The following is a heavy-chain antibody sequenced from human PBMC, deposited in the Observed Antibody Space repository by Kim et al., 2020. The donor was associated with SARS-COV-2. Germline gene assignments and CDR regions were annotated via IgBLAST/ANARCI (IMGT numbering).Heavy chain of an antibody. CDR2: IYYSGST. CDR3: AGGSQRGWYFFDY. V-gene: IGHV4-59*11. D-gene: IGHD2-15*01. J-gene: IGHJ4*02. CDR1: GGSISSHY. Sequence: SETLSLTCTVSGGSISSHYLSWIRQPPGKGLEWIGYIYYSGSTYYNPSLKSRVTISVDTSKNQFSLKLSSVTAADTAVYYCAGGSQRGWYFFDYWGQGTLVTVSS.